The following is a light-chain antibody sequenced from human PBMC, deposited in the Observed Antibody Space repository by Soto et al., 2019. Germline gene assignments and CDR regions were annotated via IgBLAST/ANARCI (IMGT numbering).Light chain of an antibody. CDR1: QTVSSSY. CDR3: QQYGSSPVT. J-gene: IGKJ2*01. CDR2: GAS. Sequence: EIVLTQFPGTLSLSPGERATLSCRASQTVSSSYLAWYQQKPGQAPRLLIYGASSRATGISDRFSGSGSGTDFTLTISRLEPEDFAMYYCQQYGSSPVTFGQGTKLEIK. V-gene: IGKV3-20*01.